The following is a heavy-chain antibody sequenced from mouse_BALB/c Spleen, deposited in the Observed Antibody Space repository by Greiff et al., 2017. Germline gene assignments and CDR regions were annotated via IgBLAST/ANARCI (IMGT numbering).Heavy chain of an antibody. CDR2: ISYDGSN. Sequence: VQLKQSGPGLVKPSQSLSLTCSVTGYSITSGYYWNWIRQFPGNKLEWMGYISYDGSNNYNPSLKNRISITRDTSKNQFFLKLNSVTTEDTATYYCARESNYYGSSYGFAYWGQGTLVTVSA. CDR1: GYSITSGYY. V-gene: IGHV3-6*02. J-gene: IGHJ3*01. D-gene: IGHD1-1*01. CDR3: ARESNYYGSSYGFAY.